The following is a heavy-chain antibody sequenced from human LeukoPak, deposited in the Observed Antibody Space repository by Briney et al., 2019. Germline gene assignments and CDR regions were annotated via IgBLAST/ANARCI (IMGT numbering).Heavy chain of an antibody. Sequence: ASVKVSCKASGYTFTGYYMHWVRQAPGQGLEWMGWINPNSGGTNYAQKFQGRVTMTRDTSISTAYMELSRLRSDDTAVYYCVTGALPYYYYMDVWGKGTTATVSS. CDR2: INPNSGGT. J-gene: IGHJ6*03. D-gene: IGHD4/OR15-4a*01. CDR3: VTGALPYYYYMDV. V-gene: IGHV1-2*02. CDR1: GYTFTGYY.